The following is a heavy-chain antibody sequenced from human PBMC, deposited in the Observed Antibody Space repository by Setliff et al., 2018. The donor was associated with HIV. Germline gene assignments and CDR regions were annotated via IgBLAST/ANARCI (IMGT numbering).Heavy chain of an antibody. CDR1: GFTFSSYW. D-gene: IGHD4-17*01. Sequence: GGSLRLSCAASGFTFSSYWMSWVRQAPGKGLEWVANIKQDGSEKYYVDSVKGRFTISRDNAKNSLYLQMSSLRAEDTAVYYCARDPYPYADYGDWYFALWGRGTLVTVSS. CDR2: IKQDGSEK. V-gene: IGHV3-7*01. J-gene: IGHJ2*01. CDR3: ARDPYPYADYGDWYFAL.